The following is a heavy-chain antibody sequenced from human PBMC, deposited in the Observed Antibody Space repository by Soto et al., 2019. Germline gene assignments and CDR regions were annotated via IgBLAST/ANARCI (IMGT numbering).Heavy chain of an antibody. Sequence: ASVKVSCKASGGTFSIYAIMWVRQAPGQGLEWMGGIIPIFGTANYAQKFQGRVTITADESTSTAYMELSSLRSEDTAVYYCARGIPDTPYYGSGSPSYGMDVWGQGTTVTVSS. J-gene: IGHJ6*02. CDR3: ARGIPDTPYYGSGSPSYGMDV. CDR2: IIPIFGTA. D-gene: IGHD3-10*01. CDR1: GGTFSIYA. V-gene: IGHV1-69*13.